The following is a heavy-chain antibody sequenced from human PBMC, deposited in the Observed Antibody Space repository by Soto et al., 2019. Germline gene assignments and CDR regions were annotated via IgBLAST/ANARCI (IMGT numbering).Heavy chain of an antibody. D-gene: IGHD2-15*01. V-gene: IGHV3-30*18. J-gene: IGHJ3*02. CDR1: GFNFNNYD. Sequence: QVQLVESGGGVVQSGGSLRLSCAAFGFNFNNYDIHWVRQAPGKGLEWVALISYAGSNEKYADSVKGRFTISRDNSKNTLSLEMNSLRAEDTAVYYCAKGLYCSGGNCYHLPYASFDIWGQGTLVAACS. CDR2: ISYAGSNE. CDR3: AKGLYCSGGNCYHLPYASFDI.